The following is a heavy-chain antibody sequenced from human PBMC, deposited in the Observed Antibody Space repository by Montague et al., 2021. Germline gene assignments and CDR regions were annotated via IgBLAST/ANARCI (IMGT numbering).Heavy chain of an antibody. CDR3: ARDQGQGYCGGDCYVGLDY. CDR2: IKQDGSEK. D-gene: IGHD2-21*01. J-gene: IGHJ4*02. CDR1: GFTFSNYW. V-gene: IGHV3-7*01. Sequence: SLRLSCAASGFTFSNYWMSWVRQAPGKGLEWVADIKQDGSEKHYVDSVKGRFAISRDNAKNSLYLQMNSLRAEDTAVYFCARDQGQGYCGGDCYVGLDYGGQGPLVTGSS.